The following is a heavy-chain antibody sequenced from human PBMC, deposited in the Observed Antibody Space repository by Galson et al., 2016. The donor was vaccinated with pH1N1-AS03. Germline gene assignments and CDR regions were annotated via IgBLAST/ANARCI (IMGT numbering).Heavy chain of an antibody. Sequence: SVKVSCKASAGTFNTYSINWVRQAPGQGLEWMGGIIPIFGTPNYAQKAQDRVTLTADTSTTTAHLDLRNLGSDDTAVYYCARVVAGRPFLIDYWGQGTLVIVSS. CDR1: AGTFNTYS. J-gene: IGHJ4*02. V-gene: IGHV1-69*06. CDR3: ARVVAGRPFLIDY. D-gene: IGHD6-6*01. CDR2: IIPIFGTP.